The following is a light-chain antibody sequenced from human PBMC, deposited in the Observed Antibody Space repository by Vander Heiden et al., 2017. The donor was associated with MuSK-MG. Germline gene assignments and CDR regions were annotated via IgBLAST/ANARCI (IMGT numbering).Light chain of an antibody. CDR2: AAS. CDR1: QSISSY. Sequence: DIQMTQSPSSLSASVGDRVTITCRASQSISSYLNWYQQKPGKAPKLLIYAASSLQSGVPSRFSGSGYGTDFTLTISSRQPEDFAPYYCQQNDCTPPITFGQGTQLEIK. J-gene: IGKJ5*01. V-gene: IGKV1-39*01. CDR3: QQNDCTPPIT.